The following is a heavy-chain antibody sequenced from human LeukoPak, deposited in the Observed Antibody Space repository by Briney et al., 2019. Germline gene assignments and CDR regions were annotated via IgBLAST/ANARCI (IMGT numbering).Heavy chain of an antibody. Sequence: GASVKVSCKASGYTFTSYYMHWVRQAPGQGLEWMGIINPSGGSTSYAQKFQGRVTMTRDTSTSTVYMELSSLRSEDTAVYYCARQGIAAAKRSRYFDYWGQGTLVTVSP. CDR3: ARQGIAAAKRSRYFDY. D-gene: IGHD6-13*01. J-gene: IGHJ4*02. CDR2: INPSGGST. CDR1: GYTFTSYY. V-gene: IGHV1-46*01.